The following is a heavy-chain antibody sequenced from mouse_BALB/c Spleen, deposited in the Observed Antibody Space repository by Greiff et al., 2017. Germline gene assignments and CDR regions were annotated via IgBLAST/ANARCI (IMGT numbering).Heavy chain of an antibody. D-gene: IGHD6-2*01. CDR1: GYTFTSYW. CDR3: ARSPVSYAMDY. CDR2: IDPSDSYT. V-gene: IGHV1-69*02. J-gene: IGHJ4*01. Sequence: QVQLQQPGAELVKPGASVKLSCKASGYTFTSYWMHWVKQRPGQGLEWIGEIDPSDSYTNYNQKFKGKATLTVDKSSSTAYMQLSSLTSEDSAVYYCARSPVSYAMDYWGQGTSVTVSS.